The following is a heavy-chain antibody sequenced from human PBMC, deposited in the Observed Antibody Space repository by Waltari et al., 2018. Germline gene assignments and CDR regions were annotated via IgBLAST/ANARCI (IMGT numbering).Heavy chain of an antibody. D-gene: IGHD5-12*01. J-gene: IGHJ2*01. CDR2: ISSSSSTI. CDR3: ARDVATGYFDL. Sequence: EVQLVESGGGLVQPGGSLRLSCAASGFTFSSYSMNWVRQAPGKGLEGVSYISSSSSTIYYADSVKGRFTISRDNAKNSLYLQMNSLRAEDTAVYYCARDVATGYFDLWGRGTLVTVSS. V-gene: IGHV3-48*01. CDR1: GFTFSSYS.